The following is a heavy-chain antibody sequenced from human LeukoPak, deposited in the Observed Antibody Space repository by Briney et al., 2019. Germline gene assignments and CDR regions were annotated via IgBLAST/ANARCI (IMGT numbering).Heavy chain of an antibody. CDR1: GFTFSSYE. J-gene: IGHJ1*01. Sequence: GGSLRLSCAASGFTFSSYEMNWVRQAPGKGLEWVSVIYSGGSTYYADSVKGRFTISRDNSKNTLYLQMKSLRAEDTAVYYCARTDETAPAEDFQHWGQGTLVTVSS. CDR2: IYSGGST. V-gene: IGHV3-53*01. CDR3: ARTDETAPAEDFQH. D-gene: IGHD2-21*02.